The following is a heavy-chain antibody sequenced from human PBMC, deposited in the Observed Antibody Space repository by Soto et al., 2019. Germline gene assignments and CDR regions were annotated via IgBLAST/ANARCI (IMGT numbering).Heavy chain of an antibody. D-gene: IGHD6-13*01. CDR2: IYYSGST. Sequence: TVSGGSISSSSYYWGWIRQPPGKGLEWIGSIYYSGSTYYNPSLKSRVTISVDTSKNQFSLKLSSVTAADTAVYYCARRGIAAAGTRIFDYWGQGTRVTVSS. J-gene: IGHJ4*02. V-gene: IGHV4-39*01. CDR1: GGSISSSSYY. CDR3: ARRGIAAAGTRIFDY.